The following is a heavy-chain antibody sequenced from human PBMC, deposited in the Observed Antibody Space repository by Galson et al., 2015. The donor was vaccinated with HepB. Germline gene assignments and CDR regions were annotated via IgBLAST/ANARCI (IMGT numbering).Heavy chain of an antibody. D-gene: IGHD6-6*01. Sequence: SLRLSCAAPGFTFSSYAMSWVRQAPGKGLEWVSAISGSGGSTYYADSVKGRFTISRDNSKNTLYLQMNSLRAEDTAVYYCASLPIAAQFRGSSGMDVWGQGTTVTVSS. CDR1: GFTFSSYA. CDR2: ISGSGGST. J-gene: IGHJ6*02. V-gene: IGHV3-23*01. CDR3: ASLPIAAQFRGSSGMDV.